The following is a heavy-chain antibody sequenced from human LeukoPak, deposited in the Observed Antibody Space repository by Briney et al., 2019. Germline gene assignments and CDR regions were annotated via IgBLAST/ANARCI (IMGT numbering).Heavy chain of an antibody. J-gene: IGHJ4*02. Sequence: GGSLRLSCAASGFTFSDYYMDWIRQAPGKGLEWVSYISSSGSTIYYADSVKGRFTISRDNAKNSLYLQMNSLRAEDTAVYYCARQYSYGSRAFDYWGQGTLVTVSS. CDR2: ISSSGSTI. CDR3: ARQYSYGSRAFDY. V-gene: IGHV3-11*01. CDR1: GFTFSDYY. D-gene: IGHD5-18*01.